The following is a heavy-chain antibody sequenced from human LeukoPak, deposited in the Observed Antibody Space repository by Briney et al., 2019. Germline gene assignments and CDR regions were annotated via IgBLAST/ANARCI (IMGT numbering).Heavy chain of an antibody. CDR1: GYTFTGYY. CDR2: INPNSGGT. D-gene: IGHD3-3*01. V-gene: IGHV1-2*02. CDR3: ARDRSVYCDFWGGYPPFDP. J-gene: IGHJ5*02. Sequence: ASVKVSCKASGYTFTGYYMHWVRQAPGQGLEWMGWINPNSGGTNYAQKFQGRVTMTRDTSISTAYMELSRLRSDDTAVYYCARDRSVYCDFWGGYPPFDPWGQGTLVTVSS.